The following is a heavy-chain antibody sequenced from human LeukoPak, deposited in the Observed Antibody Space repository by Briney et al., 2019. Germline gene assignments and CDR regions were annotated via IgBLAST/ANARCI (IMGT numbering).Heavy chain of an antibody. D-gene: IGHD6-13*01. CDR2: IYHSGST. CDR1: GGSISSGGYS. CDR3: ARELAAAEDAFDI. Sequence: PSETLSLTCAVSGGSISSGGYSWSWIRQPPGKGLEWIGYIYHSGSTYYNPSLKSRVTISVDRSENQFSLKLSSVTAADTAVYYCARELAAAEDAFDIWGQGTVVTVSS. V-gene: IGHV4-30-2*01. J-gene: IGHJ3*02.